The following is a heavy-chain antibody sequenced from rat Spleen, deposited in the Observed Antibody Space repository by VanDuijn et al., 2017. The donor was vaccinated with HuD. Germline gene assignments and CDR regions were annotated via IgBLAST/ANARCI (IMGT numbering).Heavy chain of an antibody. CDR2: ISYEGSST. Sequence: EVQLVESGGGLVQPGRSLKLSCEASGFTFNDYYMAWVRQAPKKGLEWVASISYEGSSTYYGDSVKGRFTISRDNAKSTLYLQMNSLRSEETATYYCARPHSSLYVMDAWGQGASVTVSS. J-gene: IGHJ4*01. V-gene: IGHV5-22*01. CDR3: ARPHSSLYVMDA. D-gene: IGHD1-2*01. CDR1: GFTFNDYY.